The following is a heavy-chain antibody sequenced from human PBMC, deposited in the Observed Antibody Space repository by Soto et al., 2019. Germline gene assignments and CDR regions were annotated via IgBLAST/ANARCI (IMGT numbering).Heavy chain of an antibody. V-gene: IGHV4-31*03. J-gene: IGHJ5*02. CDR3: AREALVISTSWRNLFDP. D-gene: IGHD2-2*01. CDR1: GGSISSAGSY. Sequence: QVQLQESGPGLVKPSQTLSLTCSVSGGSISSAGSYWSWIRQHPGEGMEWIGHIYYSGSTFYSPSLTSRVTMSVDTSRNQFALRLSSVTAADTAVYYCAREALVISTSWRNLFDPWGPGTLVTVSS. CDR2: IYYSGST.